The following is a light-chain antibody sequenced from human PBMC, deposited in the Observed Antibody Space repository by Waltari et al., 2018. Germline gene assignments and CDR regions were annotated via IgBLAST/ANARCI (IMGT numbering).Light chain of an antibody. CDR3: CSYAGDYTYV. CDR1: SSDVGGYKF. J-gene: IGLJ1*01. Sequence: QSALTQPRSVSGSPGQSVTLSCTGTSSDVGGYKFVSWYQQHPGKAPKFMIYDVSKRPSGVPDRFSGSKSGNTASLTISGLQAEDEAEYYCCSYAGDYTYVFGTGTKVTVL. V-gene: IGLV2-11*01. CDR2: DVS.